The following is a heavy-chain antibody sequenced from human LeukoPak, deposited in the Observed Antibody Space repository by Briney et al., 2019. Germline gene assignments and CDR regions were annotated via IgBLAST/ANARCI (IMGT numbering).Heavy chain of an antibody. CDR3: AKAHSSSSYLYWYFDL. CDR2: ISGSGTST. V-gene: IGHV3-23*01. Sequence: GGSLRLSCAASEFTFSNYAMTWVRQAPGKGLEWVSVISGSGTSTYYADSVKGRFTVSRGNSRNTLYLQMNSLRAEDSAVYHCAKAHSSSSYLYWYFDLWGRGTLVAVSS. J-gene: IGHJ2*01. D-gene: IGHD6-13*01. CDR1: EFTFSNYA.